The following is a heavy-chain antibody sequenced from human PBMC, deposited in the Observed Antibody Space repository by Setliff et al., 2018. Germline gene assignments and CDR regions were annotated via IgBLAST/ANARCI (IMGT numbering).Heavy chain of an antibody. Sequence: GGSLRLSCEASGFTFSRYWMHWVRQAPGKGLVWVSHIHNDGTSTSYADSVKGRFTISRDNSKNTLYLQMNSLRPEDTAVYYCARTCSGSGCYAGLESWGQGTPVTVSS. CDR3: ARTCSGSGCYAGLES. V-gene: IGHV3-74*01. CDR1: GFTFSRYW. J-gene: IGHJ4*02. D-gene: IGHD2-15*01. CDR2: IHNDGTST.